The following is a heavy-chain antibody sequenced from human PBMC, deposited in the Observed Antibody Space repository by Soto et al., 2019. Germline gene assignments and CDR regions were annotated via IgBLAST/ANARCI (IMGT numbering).Heavy chain of an antibody. Sequence: EVQLVESGGGLVQPGGSLRLSCVASGFTFSDYNMNWVRQTPGQGLEWFSFSGSRGRTLYYADSVKGRLTISRDNAENSLYLQMNSLRVEDTAVYYCARVPTVTYGKYYSYQYYYMDVWGKGTTVTVSS. D-gene: IGHD2-2*01. CDR1: GFTFSDYN. J-gene: IGHJ6*03. CDR2: SGSRGRTL. CDR3: ARVPTVTYGKYYSYQYYYMDV. V-gene: IGHV3-48*01.